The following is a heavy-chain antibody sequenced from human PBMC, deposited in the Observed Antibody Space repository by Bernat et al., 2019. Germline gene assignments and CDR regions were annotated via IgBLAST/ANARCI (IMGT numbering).Heavy chain of an antibody. CDR2: IKQDGSEK. V-gene: IGHV3-7*01. J-gene: IGHJ4*02. D-gene: IGHD6-6*01. Sequence: EVQLVESGGGLVQPGGSLRLSCAASGFTFASYWMSWVRQAPGKGLEWVANIKQDGSEKYYVDSVKGRFTISRDNAKNSLYLQMNSLRAEDTAVYYCARDLYGAALDYWGQGTLVTVSS. CDR1: GFTFASYW. CDR3: ARDLYGAALDY.